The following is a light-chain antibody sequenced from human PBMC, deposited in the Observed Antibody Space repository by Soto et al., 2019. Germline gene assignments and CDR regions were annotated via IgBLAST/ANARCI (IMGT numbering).Light chain of an antibody. CDR2: EVN. CDR3: SSYTTDNTRV. J-gene: IGLJ2*01. CDR1: SSDVGGYNY. Sequence: QSALTQPASVSGSPGQSITIFCTGTSSDVGGYNYVSWYQQYPGKAPKLKIYEVNNRPSGVSNRFSGSKSGNTASLTISGLQADDEADYYCSSYTTDNTRVFGGGTKVTVL. V-gene: IGLV2-14*01.